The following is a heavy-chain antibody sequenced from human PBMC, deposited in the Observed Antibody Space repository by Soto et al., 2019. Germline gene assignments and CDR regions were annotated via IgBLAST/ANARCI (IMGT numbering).Heavy chain of an antibody. V-gene: IGHV3-21*01. J-gene: IGHJ4*02. Sequence: GGSLRLSCAASGFTFSSYSMNWVRQAPGKGLEWVSSISGSSSYIYYADSVKGRFTISRDNAKNSLYLQMNSLRAEDTAVYYCARVRNKTGTTAFGYWGQGTLVTVSS. D-gene: IGHD1-7*01. CDR2: ISGSSSYI. CDR1: GFTFSSYS. CDR3: ARVRNKTGTTAFGY.